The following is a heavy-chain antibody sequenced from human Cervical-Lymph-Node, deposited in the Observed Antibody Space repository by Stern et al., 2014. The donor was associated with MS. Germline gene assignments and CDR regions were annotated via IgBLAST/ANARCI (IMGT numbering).Heavy chain of an antibody. CDR3: ARDRYGSGSYDAFDI. CDR2: IIPSFGTA. J-gene: IGHJ3*02. CDR1: GGTFSTYA. D-gene: IGHD3-10*01. V-gene: IGHV1-69*01. Sequence: VQLVQSGAEVKRPGSSVKVSCKASGGTFSTYAISWVRQAPGQGLEWMGGIIPSFGTANYAQKVQGRVTITADESTRTAHMELSSLRSEDTAEYYCARDRYGSGSYDAFDIWGQGTMVTVSS.